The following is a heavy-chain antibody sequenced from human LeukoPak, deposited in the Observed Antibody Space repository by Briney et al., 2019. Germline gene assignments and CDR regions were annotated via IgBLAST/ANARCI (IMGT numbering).Heavy chain of an antibody. Sequence: PSETLSLTCAVYGGSFSGYYWSWIRQPPGKGLEWIGEINHSGSTNYNPSLKSRVTISVDTSKNQFSLKLSSVTAADTAVYYCARATFSSSFWFDPWGQGTLVTVSS. CDR2: INHSGST. V-gene: IGHV4-34*01. J-gene: IGHJ5*02. CDR1: GGSFSGYY. CDR3: ARATFSSSFWFDP. D-gene: IGHD6-6*01.